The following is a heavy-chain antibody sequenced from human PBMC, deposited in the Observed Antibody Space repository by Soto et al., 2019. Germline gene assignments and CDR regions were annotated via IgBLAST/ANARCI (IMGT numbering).Heavy chain of an antibody. CDR2: IYPGDSDT. V-gene: IGHV5-51*01. J-gene: IGHJ5*02. D-gene: IGHD2-2*01. Sequence: ESLKISCTGVGYSFTSYWIGWVRQMPGKGLEWMGIIYPGDSDTRYSPSFQGQVTISAGKSITTAYLQWSSLKASDTAMYYCARGYCTTTICDPWFNPWGQGTLVTVSS. CDR3: ARGYCTTTICDPWFNP. CDR1: GYSFTSYW.